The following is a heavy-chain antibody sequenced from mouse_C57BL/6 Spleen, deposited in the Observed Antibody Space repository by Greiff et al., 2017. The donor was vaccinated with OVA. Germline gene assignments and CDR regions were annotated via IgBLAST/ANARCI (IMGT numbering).Heavy chain of an antibody. V-gene: IGHV5-17*01. CDR1: GFTFRDYG. Sequence: EVKLMESGGGLVKPGGSLKLSCAASGFTFRDYGMHWVRQAPEKGLEWVAYISSGSSTIYYADTVKGRFTISRDNAKNTLFLHMTSLRSEDTAMYYCAREESRDYFDYWGQGTTLTVSS. CDR2: ISSGSSTI. CDR3: AREESRDYFDY. J-gene: IGHJ2*01.